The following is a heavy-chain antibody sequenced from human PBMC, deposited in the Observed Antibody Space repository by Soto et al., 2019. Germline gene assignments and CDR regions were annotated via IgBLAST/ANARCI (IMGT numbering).Heavy chain of an antibody. CDR1: GFTFSSYA. CDR2: ISGGGDST. CDR3: AKESQLTIFGVALGSFDI. Sequence: VESLRLSCVASGFTFSSYAMNWVRKAPGKGLEWVSAISGGGDSTFYAGSVKGRFTISRDNAKNTLYLQIDSLRAEDTAIFYCAKESQLTIFGVALGSFDIWGQGTMVTVSS. J-gene: IGHJ3*02. D-gene: IGHD3-3*01. V-gene: IGHV3-23*01.